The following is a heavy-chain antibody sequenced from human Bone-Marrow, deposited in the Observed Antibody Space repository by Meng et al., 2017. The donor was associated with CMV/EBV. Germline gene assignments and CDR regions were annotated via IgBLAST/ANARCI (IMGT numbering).Heavy chain of an antibody. J-gene: IGHJ3*02. CDR3: ARGGLVGATYDAFDI. CDR2: INHSGST. V-gene: IGHV4-34*01. CDR1: GGSFSGYY. Sequence: SETLSLTCAVYGGSFSGYYWSWIRQPPGKGLEWIGEINHSGSTNYNPSLKSRVTISVDTSKNQFSLKLSSVTAADTAVYYCARGGLVGATYDAFDIWGPGTMVTVSS. D-gene: IGHD1-26*01.